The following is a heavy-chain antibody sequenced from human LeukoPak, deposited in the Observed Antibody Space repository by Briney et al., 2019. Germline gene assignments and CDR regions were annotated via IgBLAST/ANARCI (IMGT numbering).Heavy chain of an antibody. CDR2: ISGGGEST. CDR1: GFTFSSSA. Sequence: PGGSLRLSCAASGFTFSSSAMTWVREAPGKGLEWVSSISGGGESTHYADSVKGRFTISRDNSKNSLYLQMNSLRAEDTAVYYCARWARQKGAFDIWGQGTMVTVSS. V-gene: IGHV3-23*01. CDR3: ARWARQKGAFDI. D-gene: IGHD1-26*01. J-gene: IGHJ3*02.